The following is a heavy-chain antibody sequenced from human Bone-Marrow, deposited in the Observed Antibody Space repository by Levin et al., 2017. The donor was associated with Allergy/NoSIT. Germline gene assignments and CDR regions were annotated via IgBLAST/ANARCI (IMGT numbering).Heavy chain of an antibody. CDR2: IYYSGIT. CDR3: AREYLVRGAMALAAFDI. Sequence: SETLSLTCTVSGGSIISGDYFWSWIRQPPGKGLEWIGYIYYSGITYYNPSLKGRLSISLDASKNHLSLTLSSVTAADTAVYYCAREYLVRGAMALAAFDIWGQGTMVTVSS. D-gene: IGHD3-10*01. CDR1: GGSIISGDYF. V-gene: IGHV4-30-4*01. J-gene: IGHJ3*02.